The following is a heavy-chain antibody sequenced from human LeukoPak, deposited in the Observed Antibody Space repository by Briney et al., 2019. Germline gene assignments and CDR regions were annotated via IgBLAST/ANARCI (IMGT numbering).Heavy chain of an antibody. CDR2: IYYTGST. J-gene: IGHJ4*02. Sequence: PSETLSLTCTVSGDSISSSSHYWGWIRQPPGKGLEWIASIYYTGSTYYRPSLKSRVTISVDTSKNQFSLKVTSVTAADTALYYCARQKVGTTGDFDYWGQGTLVTVSS. D-gene: IGHD1-26*01. CDR1: GDSISSSSHY. CDR3: ARQKVGTTGDFDY. V-gene: IGHV4-39*01.